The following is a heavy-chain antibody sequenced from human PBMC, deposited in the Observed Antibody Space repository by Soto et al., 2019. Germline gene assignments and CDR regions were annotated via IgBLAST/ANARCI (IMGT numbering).Heavy chain of an antibody. V-gene: IGHV1-8*01. CDR3: DSFVDTDLPGWFDP. Sequence: QVQLVQSGAEVKKPGASVKVSCKASGYTFTSYDINWVRQATGQGLEWMGWMNPNSGNTGYAQKFQGRVTMTRNTSISTAYMELSSLRSEDTAVYYCDSFVDTDLPGWFDPWGQGTLVTVSS. CDR1: GYTFTSYD. CDR2: MNPNSGNT. J-gene: IGHJ5*02. D-gene: IGHD5-18*01.